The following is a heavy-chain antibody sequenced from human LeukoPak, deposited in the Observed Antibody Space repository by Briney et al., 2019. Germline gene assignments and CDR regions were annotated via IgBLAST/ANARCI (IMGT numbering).Heavy chain of an antibody. J-gene: IGHJ3*02. V-gene: IGHV3-23*01. CDR2: INKSGGST. Sequence: GGSLRLSCAASGFTFSSYAMSWVRQAPGKGLEWVSIINKSGGSTNYADSVKGRFTISRDNSKNTLYLQMNSLRAEDTAVYYCARDRKQLVLIDIWGQGTMVTVSS. CDR1: GFTFSSYA. D-gene: IGHD6-6*01. CDR3: ARDRKQLVLIDI.